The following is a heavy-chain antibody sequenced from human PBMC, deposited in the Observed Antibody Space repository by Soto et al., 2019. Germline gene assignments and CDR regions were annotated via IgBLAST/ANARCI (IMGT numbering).Heavy chain of an antibody. CDR2: IYYSGST. CDR1: GGSISSYY. CDR3: AREGVSSSWYNYYGMDV. J-gene: IGHJ6*02. Sequence: PSETPSLTCTVSGGSISSYYWSWIRQPPGKGLEWIGYIYYSGSTNYNPSLKSRVTISVDTSKNQFSLKLSSVTAADTAVYYCAREGVSSSWYNYYGMDVWGQGTTVTVSS. V-gene: IGHV4-59*01. D-gene: IGHD6-13*01.